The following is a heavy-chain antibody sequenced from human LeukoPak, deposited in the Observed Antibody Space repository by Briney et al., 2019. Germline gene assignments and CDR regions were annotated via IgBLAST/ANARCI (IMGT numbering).Heavy chain of an antibody. D-gene: IGHD3-16*02. Sequence: GGSLRLSCAASGFTFSSYGMHWVRQAPGKGLEWVAVISYDGSNKYYADSVKGRFTISRDNSKNTLYLQMNSLRAEDTAVYYCARVMYYDYVWGSYRRGSSVDYWGQGTLVTVSS. CDR2: ISYDGSNK. CDR1: GFTFSSYG. CDR3: ARVMYYDYVWGSYRRGSSVDY. V-gene: IGHV3-30*03. J-gene: IGHJ4*02.